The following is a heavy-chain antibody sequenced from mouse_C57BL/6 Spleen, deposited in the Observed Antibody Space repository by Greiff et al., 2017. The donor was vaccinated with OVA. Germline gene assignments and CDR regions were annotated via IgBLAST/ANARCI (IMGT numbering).Heavy chain of an antibody. J-gene: IGHJ3*01. CDR2: IDPETGGT. V-gene: IGHV1-15*01. CDR3: TRRGNGYDARAWFAY. Sequence: VKLQESGAELVRPGASVTLSCKASGYTFTDYEMHWVKQTPVHGLEWIGAIDPETGGTAYNQKFKGKAILTADKSSSTAYMELRSLTSEDSAVYYCTRRGNGYDARAWFAYWGQGTLVTVSA. CDR1: GYTFTDYE. D-gene: IGHD2-2*01.